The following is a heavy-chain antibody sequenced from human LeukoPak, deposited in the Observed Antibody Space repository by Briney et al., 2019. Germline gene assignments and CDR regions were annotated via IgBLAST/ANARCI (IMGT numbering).Heavy chain of an antibody. V-gene: IGHV4-59*08. D-gene: IGHD1-26*01. CDR1: GGSISSYY. CDR2: IYYSGST. Sequence: SETLSLTCTVSGGSISSYYWSWIRQPPGKGLEWIGYIYYSGSTNYNPSLKSRVTISVDTSKNQFSLKPSSVTAADTAVYYCARRGSGSYQTIDYWGQGTLVTVSS. CDR3: ARRGSGSYQTIDY. J-gene: IGHJ4*02.